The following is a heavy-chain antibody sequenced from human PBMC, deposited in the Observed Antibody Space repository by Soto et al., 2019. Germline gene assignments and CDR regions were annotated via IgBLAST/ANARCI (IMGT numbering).Heavy chain of an antibody. D-gene: IGHD2-15*01. J-gene: IGHJ3*02. CDR3: ARGGIVVEVAARDAFDI. CDR2: IYYSGST. Sequence: QVQLQESGPGLVKPSQTLSLTCTVSGGSISSGGYYWSWIRQHPGKGLEWIGYIYYSGSTYYNPSLKSRVTISVEPSKNQFSLKLRSVTAADTAVYYCARGGIVVEVAARDAFDIWGQGTMVTVS. CDR1: GGSISSGGYY. V-gene: IGHV4-31*03.